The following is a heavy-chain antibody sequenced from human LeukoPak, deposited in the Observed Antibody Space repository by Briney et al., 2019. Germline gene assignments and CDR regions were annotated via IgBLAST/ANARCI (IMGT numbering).Heavy chain of an antibody. CDR3: ARGTVLRYFDWLLWHDAFDI. Sequence: ASVKVSCKASGHTFTGYYMHWVRQAPGQGLEWMGWINPNSGGTNYAQKFQGRVTMTRDTSISTAYMELSRLRSDDTAVYYYARGTVLRYFDWLLWHDAFDIWDQGTMVTVSS. CDR2: INPNSGGT. V-gene: IGHV1-2*02. D-gene: IGHD3-9*01. CDR1: GHTFTGYY. J-gene: IGHJ3*02.